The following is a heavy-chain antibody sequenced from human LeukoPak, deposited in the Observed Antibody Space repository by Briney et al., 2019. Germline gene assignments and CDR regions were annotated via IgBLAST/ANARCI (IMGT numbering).Heavy chain of an antibody. CDR1: GFTFSDFA. V-gene: IGHV3-30-3*01. D-gene: IGHD3-10*01. CDR2: ISYDGSNI. Sequence: GALRLSCAASGFTFSDFAMHWVRQAPGQGLEWVALISYDGSNIYYADSMKGRFTISRDNSKNTLFLQVNSLRAEDTATYYCARPNYYGSGSYAYFDYWGQGSLVTVSS. J-gene: IGHJ4*02. CDR3: ARPNYYGSGSYAYFDY.